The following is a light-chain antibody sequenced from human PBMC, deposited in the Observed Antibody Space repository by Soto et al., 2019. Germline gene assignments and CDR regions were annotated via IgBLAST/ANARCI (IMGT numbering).Light chain of an antibody. CDR2: DAS. J-gene: IGKJ4*01. CDR3: QQYDNLLLT. CDR1: QDVSNY. V-gene: IGKV1-33*01. Sequence: DIQMSQSPSPLSASVGDRVTITCQASQDVSNYLNWYQQKLGKAPKLLIYDASNLETGVPSRFSGSGSGTDFTFTISSLQPEDIATYYCQQYDNLLLTFGGGTKVDIK.